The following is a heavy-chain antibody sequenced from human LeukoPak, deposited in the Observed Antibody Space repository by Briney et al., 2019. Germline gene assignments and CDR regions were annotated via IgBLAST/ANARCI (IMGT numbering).Heavy chain of an antibody. Sequence: GASVKVSCKASGYTFTSYGISWVRQAPGQGLEWMGGIIPIFGTANYAQKFQGRVTITADESTSTAYMELSSLRSEDTAVYYCASGAKDCSSTSCFLFQHWGQGTLVTVSS. CDR3: ASGAKDCSSTSCFLFQH. CDR1: GYTFTSYG. CDR2: IIPIFGTA. J-gene: IGHJ1*01. V-gene: IGHV1-69*13. D-gene: IGHD2-2*01.